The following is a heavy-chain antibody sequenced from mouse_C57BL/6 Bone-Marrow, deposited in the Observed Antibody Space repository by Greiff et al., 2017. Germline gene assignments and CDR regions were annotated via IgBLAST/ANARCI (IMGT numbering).Heavy chain of an antibody. CDR2: ISYDGSN. D-gene: IGHD2-10*01. J-gene: IGHJ3*01. CDR3: ASTYYAAY. CDR1: GYSITSGYY. V-gene: IGHV3-6*01. Sequence: EVKLQESGPGLVKPSQSLSLTCSVTGYSITSGYYWNWIRQFPGNKLEWMGYISYDGSNNYNPSLKNRISITRDTSKNQFFLKLNSVTTEDTATYYCASTYYAAYWGRGTLVTVSA.